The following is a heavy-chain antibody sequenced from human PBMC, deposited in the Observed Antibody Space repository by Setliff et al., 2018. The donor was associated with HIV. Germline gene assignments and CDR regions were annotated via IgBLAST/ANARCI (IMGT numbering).Heavy chain of an antibody. CDR2: INHTGST. CDR1: GESVSGYY. Sequence: SETLSLTCAVFGESVSGYYWSWIRQPPGKGLEWIGEINHTGSTNYNPSLKSRVTISVDTSKNQFSLKLSSVTAADTAVYYCARDRSNWNYGKNYMDVWGKGTTVTVS. CDR3: ARDRSNWNYGKNYMDV. D-gene: IGHD1-7*01. V-gene: IGHV4-34*01. J-gene: IGHJ6*03.